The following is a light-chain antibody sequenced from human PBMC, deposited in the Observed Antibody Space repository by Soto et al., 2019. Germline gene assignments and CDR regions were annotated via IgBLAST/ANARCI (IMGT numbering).Light chain of an antibody. CDR1: QSISNW. CDR3: QQYYSYPWT. V-gene: IGKV1-5*01. Sequence: DIQMTQSPSTLSASVGDRVTITCRASQSISNWLAWYQQRPGQAPKLLIYAASTLQSGVPSRFSGSGSGTDFTLTISCLQSEDFATYYCQQYYSYPWTFGQGTKVDIK. CDR2: AAS. J-gene: IGKJ1*01.